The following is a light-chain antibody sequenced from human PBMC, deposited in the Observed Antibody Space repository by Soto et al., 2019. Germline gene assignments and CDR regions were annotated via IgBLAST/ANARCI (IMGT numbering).Light chain of an antibody. Sequence: EIVLTQSPGTLSLSPGERATLSCRASQSVSRSYLAWYQQKPGQAPRLLIYGASSRTTGIPDRCSGSGSGRDFTLTISRLEPEDFAVYYCQQYGSSPLTFGGGTKVEIK. J-gene: IGKJ4*01. CDR1: QSVSRSY. CDR3: QQYGSSPLT. V-gene: IGKV3-20*01. CDR2: GAS.